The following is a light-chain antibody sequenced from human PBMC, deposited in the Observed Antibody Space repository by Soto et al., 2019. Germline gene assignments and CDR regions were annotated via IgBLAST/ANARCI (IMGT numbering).Light chain of an antibody. Sequence: EIVLTQSPGPLYLSPGERATLSCRASQSVSSSYLAWYQQKPGQAPRLLIYGASSRATGIPDRFSGSGSGTDFPLTISRREPEDFAVYYCQQYGSSPKTFGQGTKVEIK. V-gene: IGKV3-20*01. CDR3: QQYGSSPKT. J-gene: IGKJ1*01. CDR1: QSVSSSY. CDR2: GAS.